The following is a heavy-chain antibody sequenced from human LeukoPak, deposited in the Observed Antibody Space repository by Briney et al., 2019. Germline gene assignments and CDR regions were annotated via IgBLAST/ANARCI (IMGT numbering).Heavy chain of an antibody. D-gene: IGHD6-13*01. V-gene: IGHV3-7*01. Sequence: GGSLRLSCEGSGFTFSDYWMSWVRQAPGKGPEWVANIKQDGSEKYYVDSVKGRFTISRDNAKNSLYLQMNSLRAEDTAVYYCARDISPKYSSSWPLDYWGQGTLVTVSS. CDR2: IKQDGSEK. CDR3: ARDISPKYSSSWPLDY. CDR1: GFTFSDYW. J-gene: IGHJ4*02.